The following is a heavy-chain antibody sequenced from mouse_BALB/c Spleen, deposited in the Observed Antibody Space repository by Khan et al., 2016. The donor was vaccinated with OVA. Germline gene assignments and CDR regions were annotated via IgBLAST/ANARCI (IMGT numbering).Heavy chain of an antibody. J-gene: IGHJ2*01. D-gene: IGHD2-3*01. V-gene: IGHV5-17*02. CDR3: ARSGYYYFDY. Sequence: VQLKQSGGGLVQPGGSRKLSCAASGFTFSGCGMHWVRQAPEKGLEWVAYISSGSSTIYYADTVKGRFTISRDNPKNTLFLQMTSLRSEDTAMYFCARSGYYYFDYWGQGTTLTVSS. CDR2: ISSGSSTI. CDR1: GFTFSGCG.